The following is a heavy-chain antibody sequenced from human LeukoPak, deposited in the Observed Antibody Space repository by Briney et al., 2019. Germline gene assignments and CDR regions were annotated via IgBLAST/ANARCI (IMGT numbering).Heavy chain of an antibody. V-gene: IGHV1-46*01. D-gene: IGHD6-13*01. CDR2: INPSGGST. J-gene: IGHJ4*02. CDR3: ARLGAAAVDY. CDR1: GYTFTSYY. Sequence: GASVKVSCKASGYTFTSYYMHWVRQAPGQGLEWMGIINPSGGSTSYAQKFQGRVTMTRDRSTSTVYMELSSLRFEDTAVYYWARLGAAAVDYWGQGTLVTVSS.